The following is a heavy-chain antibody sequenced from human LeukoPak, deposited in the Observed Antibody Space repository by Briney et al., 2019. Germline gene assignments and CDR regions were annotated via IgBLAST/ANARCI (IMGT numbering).Heavy chain of an antibody. CDR1: GASISYYY. J-gene: IGHJ6*02. V-gene: IGHV4-59*01. D-gene: IGHD3-10*01. CDR2: AYYSGST. Sequence: SETLSLTCTVSGASISYYYWNWIRQSPGKGLEWMGSAYYSGSTNCNPSLKSRVTISVDTSKNQFSLKLSSVTAADTAVYYCAGRSGRNYRGMDVWGQGTTVTVSS. CDR3: AGRSGRNYRGMDV.